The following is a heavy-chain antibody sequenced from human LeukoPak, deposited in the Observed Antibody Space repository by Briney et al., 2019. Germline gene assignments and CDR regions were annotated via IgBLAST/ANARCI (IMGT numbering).Heavy chain of an antibody. Sequence: GGSLRLSCAASGFTFSSYAMHWVRQAPGKGLEWVAVISYDGSNKYYADSVKGRFTISRDNSKNTLYLQMNSLRAEDTAVYYCATPRTTNLWALIDYWGQGTLVTVSS. CDR2: ISYDGSNK. D-gene: IGHD3-16*01. CDR1: GFTFSSYA. CDR3: ATPRTTNLWALIDY. J-gene: IGHJ4*02. V-gene: IGHV3-30*04.